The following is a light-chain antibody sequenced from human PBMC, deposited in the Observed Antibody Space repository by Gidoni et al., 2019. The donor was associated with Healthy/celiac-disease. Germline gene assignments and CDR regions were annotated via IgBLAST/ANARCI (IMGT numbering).Light chain of an antibody. J-gene: IGLJ1*01. CDR1: SSDVGGYNY. CDR3: SSYTSSSLIV. CDR2: EVS. V-gene: IGLV2-14*01. Sequence: QSPLTQPASVSGSPGQSITTPWTGTSSDVGGYNYVSWYQQHPGKTPKLMIYEVSNRPSGVPDRFSGSKSGNTASLTISGLQAEDEADYYCSSYTSSSLIVFGTGTKVTVL.